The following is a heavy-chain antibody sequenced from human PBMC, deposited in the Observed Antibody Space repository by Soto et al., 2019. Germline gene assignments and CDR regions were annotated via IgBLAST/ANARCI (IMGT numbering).Heavy chain of an antibody. Sequence: GGSLRLSCAASGFTFSSYSMNWVRQAPGKGLEWVSSISSSSSYIYYADSVKGRFTISRDNSKNTLYLQMNSLRAEDTAVYYCARESVRQQLAYYFDYWGQGTLVTVSS. CDR1: GFTFSSYS. D-gene: IGHD6-13*01. CDR2: ISSSSSYI. J-gene: IGHJ4*02. V-gene: IGHV3-21*01. CDR3: ARESVRQQLAYYFDY.